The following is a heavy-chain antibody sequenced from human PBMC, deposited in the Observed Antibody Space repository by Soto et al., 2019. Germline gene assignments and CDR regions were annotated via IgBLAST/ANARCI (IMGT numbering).Heavy chain of an antibody. Sequence: QLQLVQSGAEVKKPGSSVKVSCKASGGTFSSYGISWMRQAPGQGLEWMGGIIPIFGTANYAQKFQGRVTITADESTSTAYMEVTSLRSEDTAVYYCARETPNYYDTSGYPQNYWGQGTLVTVSS. J-gene: IGHJ4*02. V-gene: IGHV1-69*01. CDR2: IIPIFGTA. CDR1: GGTFSSYG. CDR3: ARETPNYYDTSGYPQNY. D-gene: IGHD3-22*01.